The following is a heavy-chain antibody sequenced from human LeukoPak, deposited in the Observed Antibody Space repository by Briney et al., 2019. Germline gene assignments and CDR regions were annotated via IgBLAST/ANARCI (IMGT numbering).Heavy chain of an antibody. V-gene: IGHV3-23*01. D-gene: IGHD6-13*01. CDR3: ANWAAAGARSLEY. J-gene: IGHJ4*02. Sequence: GGSLRLSCVASGFTFGNYAMSWVRQAPGKGLEWVSAISGSGGNTFYADSVKGRFTISRDNSKNTLYLRMNSLRADDTAIYYCANWAAAGARSLEYRGQGNLGT. CDR2: ISGSGGNT. CDR1: GFTFGNYA.